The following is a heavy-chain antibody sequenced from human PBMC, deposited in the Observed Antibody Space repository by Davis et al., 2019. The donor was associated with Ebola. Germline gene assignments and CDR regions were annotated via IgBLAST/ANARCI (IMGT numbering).Heavy chain of an antibody. J-gene: IGHJ4*02. Sequence: GESLKISCAASGFTFSTYGMHWVRQAPGKGLEWVAVIWYDGSNKYYADSVKGRFTISRDNSKNTLYLQMNSLRAEDTAVYYCARDGQLTLDYWGQGTLVTVSS. CDR3: ARDGQLTLDY. CDR2: IWYDGSNK. D-gene: IGHD4/OR15-4a*01. V-gene: IGHV3-33*08. CDR1: GFTFSTYG.